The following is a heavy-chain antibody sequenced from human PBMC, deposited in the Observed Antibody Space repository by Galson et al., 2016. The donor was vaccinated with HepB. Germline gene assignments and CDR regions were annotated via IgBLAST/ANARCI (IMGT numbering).Heavy chain of an antibody. CDR2: ISPYNGNS. V-gene: IGHV1-18*01. J-gene: IGHJ4*02. CDR3: ASGGVCRGACGHAGFDY. Sequence: SVKVSCKASGYSFTSAGLSWVRQAPGQGLEWMGWISPYNGNSSYAQKFQGRVPMTTNTSTSTAYMELRSLGSDDTAGYYCASGGVCRGACGHAGFDYWGQGTLVTVSS. CDR1: GYSFTSAG. D-gene: IGHD3-16*01.